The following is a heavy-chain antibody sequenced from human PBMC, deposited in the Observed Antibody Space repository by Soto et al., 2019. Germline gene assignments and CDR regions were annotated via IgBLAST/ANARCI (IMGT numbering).Heavy chain of an antibody. V-gene: IGHV3-15*01. CDR1: GFTFSNAW. J-gene: IGHJ6*02. CDR3: TTDLLLRIEGTLIPMDV. CDR2: IKSKTDGGTT. Sequence: PGGSLRLSCAASGFTFSNAWMSWVRQAPGKGLEWVGRIKSKTDGGTTDYAAPVKGRFTISRDDSKNTLYLQMNSLKTEDTAVYYCTTDLLLRIEGTLIPMDVWGQGTTVTVSS. D-gene: IGHD2-21*01.